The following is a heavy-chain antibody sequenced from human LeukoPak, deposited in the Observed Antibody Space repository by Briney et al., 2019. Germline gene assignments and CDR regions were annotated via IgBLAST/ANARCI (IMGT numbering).Heavy chain of an antibody. CDR3: AKGDDYISVAAFDI. CDR2: IIPIFGTA. J-gene: IGHJ3*02. Sequence: GASVKVSCKASGGTFSSYAINWVRQAPGQGLEWMGGIIPIFGTANYAQKFQGRVTITTDESTSTAYIELSSLRSEDTAVYYCAKGDDYISVAAFDIWGQGTMVTVSS. CDR1: GGTFSSYA. D-gene: IGHD4-11*01. V-gene: IGHV1-69*05.